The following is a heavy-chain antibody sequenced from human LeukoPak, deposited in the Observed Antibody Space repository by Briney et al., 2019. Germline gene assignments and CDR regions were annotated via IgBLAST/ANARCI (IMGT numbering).Heavy chain of an antibody. J-gene: IGHJ5*02. D-gene: IGHD3-10*01. V-gene: IGHV4-30-2*01. CDR3: ARAAITMVRGVIRGFDP. Sequence: SETLSLTCGVSGGSISSGGYSGRWIRQPPRKGLEWIGYIYHSGSNYYNPSLKSRVTISVDSSKTQFSLKLSSVTAADTAVYYCARAAITMVRGVIRGFDPWGQGTLVTVSS. CDR1: GGSISSGGYS. CDR2: IYHSGSN.